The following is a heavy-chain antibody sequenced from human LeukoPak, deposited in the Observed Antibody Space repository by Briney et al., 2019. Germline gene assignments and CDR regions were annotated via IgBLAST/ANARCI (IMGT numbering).Heavy chain of an antibody. Sequence: GGSLRLSCAASGFTFSDYYMSWIRQAPGKGLEWVSYISSSGSTIYYADSVKGRFTISRDNAKNSLYLQMNSLRAEDTAVYYCARESSSGYSGYDPGAFDYWGQGTLVTVSS. CDR1: GFTFSDYY. V-gene: IGHV3-11*04. CDR3: ARESSSGYSGYDPGAFDY. CDR2: ISSSGSTI. J-gene: IGHJ4*02. D-gene: IGHD5-12*01.